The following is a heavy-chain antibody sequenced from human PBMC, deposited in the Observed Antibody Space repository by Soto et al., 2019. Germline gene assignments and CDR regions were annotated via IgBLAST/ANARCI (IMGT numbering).Heavy chain of an antibody. J-gene: IGHJ6*02. CDR2: ISYDGSNK. CDR1: GFTFSSYG. D-gene: IGHD1-26*01. V-gene: IGHV3-30*18. Sequence: GGSLRLSCAASGFTFSSYGMHWVRQAPGKGLEWVAVISYDGSNKYYADSVKGRFTISRDNSKNTLYLQMNSLRAEDTAVYYCAKGGRHGMRYYYGMDVWGQGTTVTVSS. CDR3: AKGGRHGMRYYYGMDV.